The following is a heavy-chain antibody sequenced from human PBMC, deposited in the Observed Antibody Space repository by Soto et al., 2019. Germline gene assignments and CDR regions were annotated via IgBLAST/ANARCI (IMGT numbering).Heavy chain of an antibody. D-gene: IGHD1-1*01. V-gene: IGHV3-23*01. CDR1: GFTFSSYA. J-gene: IGHJ4*02. CDR2: ISGSGGST. CDR3: AKTLERPYYFDY. Sequence: LRLSCAASGFTFSSYAMSWVRQAPGKGLEWVSAISGSGGSTYYADSVKGRFTISRDNSKNTLYLQMNSLRAEDTAVYYCAKTLERPYYFDYWGQGTLVTVSS.